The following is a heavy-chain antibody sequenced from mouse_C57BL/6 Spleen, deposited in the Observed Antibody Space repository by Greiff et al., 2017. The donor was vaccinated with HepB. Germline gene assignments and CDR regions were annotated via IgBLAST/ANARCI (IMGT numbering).Heavy chain of an antibody. J-gene: IGHJ1*03. V-gene: IGHV1-69*01. CDR2: IDPSDSYT. CDR3: ARGDTTAWYFDV. D-gene: IGHD1-2*01. CDR1: GYTFTSYW. Sequence: VQLQQPGAELVMPGASVKLSCKASGYTFTSYWMHWVKQRPGQGLEWIGEIDPSDSYTNYNQKFKGKSTLTVDKSSSTAYMQLSSLTSEDSAVYYCARGDTTAWYFDVWGTGTTVTVSS.